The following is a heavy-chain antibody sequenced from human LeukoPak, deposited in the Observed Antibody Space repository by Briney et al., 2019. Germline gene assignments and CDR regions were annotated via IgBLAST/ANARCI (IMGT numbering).Heavy chain of an antibody. CDR2: IYHSGST. J-gene: IGHJ5*02. CDR1: GYSISSGYY. D-gene: IGHD3-10*01. V-gene: IGHV4-38-2*02. Sequence: SETLSLTCTVSGYSISSGYYWGWIRQPPGKGLEWIGSIYHSGSTYYNPSLKSRVTISVDASKNQFSLKLSSVTAADTAVYYCARDFYGPGSWNWFDPWGQGTLVTVSS. CDR3: ARDFYGPGSWNWFDP.